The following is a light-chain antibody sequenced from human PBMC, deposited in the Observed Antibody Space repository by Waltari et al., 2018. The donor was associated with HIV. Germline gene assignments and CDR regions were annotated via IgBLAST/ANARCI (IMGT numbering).Light chain of an antibody. CDR3: CSYASSSTVV. V-gene: IGLV2-23*02. J-gene: IGLJ2*01. CDR1: SSDVGSYNL. CDR2: EVN. Sequence: QSAPHQPASVFGSPGQSITISLTGTSSDVGSYNLVFWYPQPPGKAPKLMIYEVNKRPSGVSNRFSGAKSGNTASLTISGLQAEDEADYYCCSYASSSTVVFGGGTKLTVL.